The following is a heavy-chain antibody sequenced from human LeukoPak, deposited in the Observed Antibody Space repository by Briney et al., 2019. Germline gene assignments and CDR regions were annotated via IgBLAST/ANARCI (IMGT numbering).Heavy chain of an antibody. CDR3: VKIRRLITMVRGDFDY. Sequence: SETLSLTCDVYGGSFSGYYWSWIRQPPGKGLEWIGEINHSGSTNYNPSLKSRVTISVDTSKNQFSLKLSSVTAADTAVYYCVKIRRLITMVRGDFDYWGQGTLVTVS. CDR2: INHSGST. J-gene: IGHJ4*02. V-gene: IGHV4-34*01. D-gene: IGHD3-10*01. CDR1: GGSFSGYY.